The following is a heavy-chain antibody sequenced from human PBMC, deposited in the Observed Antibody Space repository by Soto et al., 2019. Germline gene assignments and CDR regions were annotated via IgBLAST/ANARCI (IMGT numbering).Heavy chain of an antibody. D-gene: IGHD3-10*01. J-gene: IGHJ6*02. Sequence: GGSLRLSCAASGFPFSSYAMSWVRQAPGKGLEWVSAISGSGGSTYYADSVKGRFTISRDNSKNTLYLQMNSLRAEDTAVYYCAKSQYYGSGSYYSPYYYGMDVWGQGTTVTVSS. V-gene: IGHV3-23*01. CDR2: ISGSGGST. CDR3: AKSQYYGSGSYYSPYYYGMDV. CDR1: GFPFSSYA.